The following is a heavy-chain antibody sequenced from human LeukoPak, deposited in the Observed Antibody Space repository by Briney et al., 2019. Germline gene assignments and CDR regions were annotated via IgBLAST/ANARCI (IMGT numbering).Heavy chain of an antibody. CDR1: GFTFSDYY. CDR2: ISSSGSTI. Sequence: PGGSLRLSCAASGFTFSDYYMSWIRQAPGKGLEWVSYISSSGSTIYYADSVKGRFTISRDNAKNSLYLQMNSLRAEDTAVYYCASGRGFGDVRYYYYYYMDVWGKGTTVTISS. J-gene: IGHJ6*03. V-gene: IGHV3-11*01. CDR3: ASGRGFGDVRYYYYYYMDV. D-gene: IGHD3-10*01.